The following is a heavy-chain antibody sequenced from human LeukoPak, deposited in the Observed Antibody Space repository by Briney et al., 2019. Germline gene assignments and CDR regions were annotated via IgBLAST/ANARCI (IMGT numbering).Heavy chain of an antibody. V-gene: IGHV4-59*08. J-gene: IGHJ4*02. CDR3: ARGYGNQDY. CDR2: IYYSGST. CDR1: GGSISSYY. D-gene: IGHD5-18*01. Sequence: KTSETLSLTCTVSGGSISSYYWSWIRQPPGKGLEWIGYIYYSGSTNYNPSLKSRVTIPVDTSKNQFSLKLSSVTAADTAVYYCARGYGNQDYWGQGTLVTVSS.